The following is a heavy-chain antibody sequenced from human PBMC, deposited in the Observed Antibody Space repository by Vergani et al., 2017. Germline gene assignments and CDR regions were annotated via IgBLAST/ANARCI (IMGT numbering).Heavy chain of an antibody. V-gene: IGHV1-46*03. CDR2: INPSGGST. CDR1: GYTFTSYY. D-gene: IGHD2-2*01. J-gene: IGHJ4*02. Sequence: QVQLVQSGAEVKKPGASVKVSCKASGYTFTSYYMHWVRQAPGQGLEWMGIINPSGGSTSYAQKFQGRVTMTRDTSTSTVYMELSNLRSEDTAVYYCARVKGYCSSTSCQRPFDYWGQGTLVTVSS. CDR3: ARVKGYCSSTSCQRPFDY.